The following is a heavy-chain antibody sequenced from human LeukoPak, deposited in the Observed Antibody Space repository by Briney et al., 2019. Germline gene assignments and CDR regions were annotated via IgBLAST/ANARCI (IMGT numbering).Heavy chain of an antibody. J-gene: IGHJ4*02. Sequence: ASVKVSCKASGYTFTSYGISWVRQAPGQGLEWMGWISAYNGNTNYAQKLQGRVTMTTDTSTSTAYMELRSLRSDDTAVYYCARDSALTYYYDSSGPYWGQGTLVTVSS. CDR1: GYTFTSYG. D-gene: IGHD3-22*01. CDR2: ISAYNGNT. V-gene: IGHV1-18*01. CDR3: ARDSALTYYYDSSGPY.